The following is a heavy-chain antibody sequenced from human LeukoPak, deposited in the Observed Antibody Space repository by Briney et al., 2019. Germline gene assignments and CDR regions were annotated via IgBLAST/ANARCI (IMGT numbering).Heavy chain of an antibody. D-gene: IGHD3-22*01. V-gene: IGHV1-69*13. CDR2: IIPIFGTA. CDR1: GYTLTELS. Sequence: ASVKVSCKVSGYTLTELSMHWVRQAPGQGLEWMGGIIPIFGTANYAQKFQGRVTITADESTSTAYMELSSLRSEDTAVYYCASAYDSSGYYPDYWGQGTLVTVSS. J-gene: IGHJ4*02. CDR3: ASAYDSSGYYPDY.